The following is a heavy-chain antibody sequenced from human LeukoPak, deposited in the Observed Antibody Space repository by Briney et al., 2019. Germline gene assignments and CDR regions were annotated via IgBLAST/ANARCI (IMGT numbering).Heavy chain of an antibody. CDR3: AKDYSSGWYDY. V-gene: IGHV3-23*01. J-gene: IGHJ4*02. Sequence: SGGSLRLSCAASGFTFSGYAMSWVRQAPGKGLEWVSSISGSGGNTYYADSVKGRFTISRDNSKNTLYLQMNSLRVEDTAVYYCAKDYSSGWYDYWGQGTLVTVSS. D-gene: IGHD6-19*01. CDR2: ISGSGGNT. CDR1: GFTFSGYA.